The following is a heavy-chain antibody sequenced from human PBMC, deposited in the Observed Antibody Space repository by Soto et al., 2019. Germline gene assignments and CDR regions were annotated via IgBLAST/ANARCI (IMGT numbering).Heavy chain of an antibody. CDR2: ISYGGGTT. D-gene: IGHD3-22*01. CDR3: AKNPGYYFDSTGYHFDY. J-gene: IGHJ4*02. CDR1: EFTFSNNA. V-gene: IGHV3-23*01. Sequence: PGGSLRLSCAAHEFTFSNNAMSWVRQAPGKGLEWVSAISYGGGTTYYADSVKGRFTISRDNSKNTLYLQMNSLRAEDTAVYYCAKNPGYYFDSTGYHFDYWGQGT.